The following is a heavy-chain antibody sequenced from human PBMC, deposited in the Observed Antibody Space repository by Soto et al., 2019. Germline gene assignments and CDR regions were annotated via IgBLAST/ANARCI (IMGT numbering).Heavy chain of an antibody. CDR3: ARGSLC. CDR2: IYSADNT. J-gene: IGHJ4*01. V-gene: IGHV3-66*01. Sequence: GGSLRLSCAASGLSVSSNDMSWVRQAPGKGLECVSIIYSADNTFYVDSVKGRFIISRDNSKNTVYLQMNSLRADDTAVYYCARGSLCWGQGTLVPVSS. CDR1: GLSVSSND.